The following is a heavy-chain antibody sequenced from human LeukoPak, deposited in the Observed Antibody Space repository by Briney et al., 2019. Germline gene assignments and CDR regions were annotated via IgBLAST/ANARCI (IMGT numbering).Heavy chain of an antibody. V-gene: IGHV4-38-2*02. CDR1: GYSISSGYY. CDR3: ARAITMIVVVINNWFDP. D-gene: IGHD3-22*01. Sequence: SETLSLTCTVSGYSISSGYYWGWIRQPPGKGLEWIGSIYHSGSTYYNPSLKSRVTISVDTSKNQFSLKLSSETAADTAVYYCARAITMIVVVINNWFDPWGQGTLVTVSS. J-gene: IGHJ5*02. CDR2: IYHSGST.